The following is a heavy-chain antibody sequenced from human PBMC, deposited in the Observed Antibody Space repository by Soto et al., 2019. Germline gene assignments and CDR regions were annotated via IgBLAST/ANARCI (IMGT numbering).Heavy chain of an antibody. CDR3: AREPATAKPEGVDF. CDR1: GYTFSDYY. CDR2: INPNSGGT. J-gene: IGHJ4*02. D-gene: IGHD1-1*01. V-gene: IGHV1-2*02. Sequence: ASVKVSCKASGYTFSDYYIHWARQAPGQGLEWMGWINPNSGGTKYAPKFQGGVTMTRDTSITTAYMELSRLRSGDTAVYYCAREPATAKPEGVDFWGQGTLVTVSS.